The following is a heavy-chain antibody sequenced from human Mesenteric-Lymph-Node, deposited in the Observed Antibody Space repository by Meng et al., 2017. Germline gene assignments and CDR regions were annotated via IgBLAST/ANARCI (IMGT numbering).Heavy chain of an antibody. CDR1: GFTLSSKV. V-gene: IGHV3-30-3*01. J-gene: IGHJ4*02. CDR3: ARDVPSPGNGGWGVDY. Sequence: QVQLVESGGGVVQLGRCLRLSRAASGFTLSSKVMHWVRQAQGKGLEWVAVISSDGTNKYYADSVKGRFTISRDNFKNTLYLQMNSLRTADTAVYYCARDVPSPGNGGWGVDYWGQGTLVTVSS. D-gene: IGHD6-19*01. CDR2: ISSDGTNK.